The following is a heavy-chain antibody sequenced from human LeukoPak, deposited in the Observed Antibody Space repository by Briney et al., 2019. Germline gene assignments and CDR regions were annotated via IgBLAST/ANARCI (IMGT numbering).Heavy chain of an antibody. V-gene: IGHV1-2*02. J-gene: IGHJ4*02. CDR2: INPNSGGT. CDR1: GYTFTGYY. CDR3: ARDASVRGVILY. Sequence: ASVKVSCKASGYTFTGYYMHWVRQAPGQGLEWMGWINPNSGGTNYAQKFQGRVTMTRDTSISTAYMELSRLRSDDTAVYYCARDASVRGVILYWGQGTLVTVYS. D-gene: IGHD3-10*01.